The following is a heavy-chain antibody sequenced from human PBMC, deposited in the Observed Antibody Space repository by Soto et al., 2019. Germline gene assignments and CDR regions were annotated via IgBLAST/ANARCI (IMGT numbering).Heavy chain of an antibody. CDR2: IYHSGST. CDR1: GGSISSSYW. Sequence: SETLSLTCAVSGGSISSSYWWNWVRQPPGKGLEWIGKIYHSGSTHYNPSLKNRVTISVDKSNNQFSLRLSSVTAADTAVYYCASLYSSSSVSVDYWGQGTLVTVSS. CDR3: ASLYSSSSVSVDY. J-gene: IGHJ4*02. V-gene: IGHV4-4*02. D-gene: IGHD6-6*01.